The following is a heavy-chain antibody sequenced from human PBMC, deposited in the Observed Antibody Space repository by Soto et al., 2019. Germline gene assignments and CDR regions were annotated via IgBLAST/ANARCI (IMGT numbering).Heavy chain of an antibody. J-gene: IGHJ4*02. CDR1: GFTFSSYW. CDR2: IKEDGSEK. D-gene: IGHD6-6*01. Sequence: GGSLRLSCAASGFTFSSYWMSWVRQAPGKGLEWVASIKEDGSEKYYVDSVKGRFTISRDNAKNSLYLQMNSLRAEDTAVYYCARLPPYSSSSNFDYWGQGTQVTVSS. CDR3: ARLPPYSSSSNFDY. V-gene: IGHV3-7*05.